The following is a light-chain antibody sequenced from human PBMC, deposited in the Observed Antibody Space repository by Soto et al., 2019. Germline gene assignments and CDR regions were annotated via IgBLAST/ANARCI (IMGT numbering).Light chain of an antibody. CDR2: GTS. Sequence: AIQMTQSPSSLSASVGDRVTITCRASQGIRDDVGWYQQRPGEAPRLLIYGTSNLQSGVPSRFSGSGSGTDFTLTISSLQPADFATYYCLQDYDYPRTFGQGTKVDIK. CDR1: QGIRDD. V-gene: IGKV1-6*01. J-gene: IGKJ1*01. CDR3: LQDYDYPRT.